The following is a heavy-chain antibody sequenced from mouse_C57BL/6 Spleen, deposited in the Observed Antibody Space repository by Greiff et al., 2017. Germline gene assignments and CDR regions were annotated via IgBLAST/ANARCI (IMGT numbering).Heavy chain of an antibody. D-gene: IGHD2-4*01. Sequence: QVQLQQPGAELVMPGASVKLSCKASGYTFTSYWMHWVKQRPGQGLEWIGEIDPSDSSTNYNQKFKGKSTLTVDKSSSTAYMQLSSLTSEDSAVYYCARVRLRQRYYFDYWGQGTTLTVSS. V-gene: IGHV1-69*01. CDR3: ARVRLRQRYYFDY. CDR1: GYTFTSYW. J-gene: IGHJ2*01. CDR2: IDPSDSST.